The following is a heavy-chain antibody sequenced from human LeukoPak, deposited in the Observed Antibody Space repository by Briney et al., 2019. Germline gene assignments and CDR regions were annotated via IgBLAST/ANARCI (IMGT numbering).Heavy chain of an antibody. Sequence: SETLSLTCAVYGGSFSGYYWSWIRQPPGKGLEWIGEINHSGSTNYNPSLKSRVTISVDTSKNQFSLKLSSVTAADTAVYYCARGSRTTVYGYYYGSGSYYSLDYWGQGTLVTVSS. CDR3: ARGSRTTVYGYYYGSGSYYSLDY. CDR2: INHSGST. D-gene: IGHD3-10*01. CDR1: GGSFSGYY. J-gene: IGHJ4*02. V-gene: IGHV4-34*01.